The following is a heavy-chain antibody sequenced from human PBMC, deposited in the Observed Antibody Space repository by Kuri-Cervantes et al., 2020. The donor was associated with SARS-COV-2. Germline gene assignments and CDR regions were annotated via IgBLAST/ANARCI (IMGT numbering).Heavy chain of an antibody. CDR2: ISHDGKNK. CDR1: GFSFRGYA. J-gene: IGHJ4*02. V-gene: IGHV3-30*04. D-gene: IGHD2-21*01. CDR3: AKDRVGVQDF. Sequence: GGSLRLSCSASGFSFRGYAMHWVRQAPGKGLEWVAVISHDGKNKKCIASGKGRFTISRDNSQNTLYLHMKSLRSEDTAMYYCAKDRVGVQDFWGQGTLVTVSS.